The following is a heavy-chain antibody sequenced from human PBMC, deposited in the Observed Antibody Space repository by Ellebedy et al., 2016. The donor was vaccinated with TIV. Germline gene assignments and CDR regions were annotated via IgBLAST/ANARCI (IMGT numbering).Heavy chain of an antibody. V-gene: IGHV1-8*01. J-gene: IGHJ5*02. D-gene: IGHD3-10*01. CDR2: MQPGNGNT. CDR1: GYTFTSYD. Sequence: AASVKVSCKPSGYTFTSYDINWLRQAPRQGLEYLGWMQPGNGNTGYAQKFEGRVTMTRDTSTGTAYMELNSLRSEDTAVYYCTVGLFDPWGQGTLVTVSS. CDR3: TVGLFDP.